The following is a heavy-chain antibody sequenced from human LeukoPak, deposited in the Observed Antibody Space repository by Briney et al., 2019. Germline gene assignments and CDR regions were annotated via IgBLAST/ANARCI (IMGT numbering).Heavy chain of an antibody. D-gene: IGHD3-16*02. Sequence: SETLSLTCTVSGGSISSGDYYWSWIRQPPGKGLEWIGYIYYSGSTYYNPSLKSRVTISADTSKNQFSLKLSSVTAADTAVYYCASPMITFGGVIVKGGMDVWGQGTTVTVSS. V-gene: IGHV4-30-4*01. CDR1: GGSISSGDYY. CDR2: IYYSGST. J-gene: IGHJ6*02. CDR3: ASPMITFGGVIVKGGMDV.